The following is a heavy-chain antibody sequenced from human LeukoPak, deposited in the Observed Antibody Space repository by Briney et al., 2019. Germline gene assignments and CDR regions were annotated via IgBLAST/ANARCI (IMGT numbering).Heavy chain of an antibody. V-gene: IGHV3-21*01. J-gene: IGHJ4*02. CDR1: GFTFNTFN. D-gene: IGHD3-9*01. Sequence: PGGSLRLSCAASGFTFNTFNMNWVRQAPGKGLEWVASITSGGDYIYYADSVKGRFTTSRDNAKNSLSLQLNSLRVEDTAVYYCARGHYDVLAASYKWTPDYWGQGTLVTVSS. CDR3: ARGHYDVLAASYKWTPDY. CDR2: ITSGGDYI.